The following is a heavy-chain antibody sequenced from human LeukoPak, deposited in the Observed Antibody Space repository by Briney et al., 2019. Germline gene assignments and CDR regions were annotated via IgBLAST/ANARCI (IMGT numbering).Heavy chain of an antibody. V-gene: IGHV3-21*01. D-gene: IGHD3-9*01. CDR3: ARGGYDILTGMGY. CDR1: GFTLSSYS. Sequence: PGGSLRLSCAASGFTLSSYSMNWVRQAPGKGLEWVSSISSSSSYIYYADSVKGRFTISRDNAKNSLYLQMNSLRAEDTAVYYCARGGYDILTGMGYWGQGTLVTVSS. CDR2: ISSSSSYI. J-gene: IGHJ4*02.